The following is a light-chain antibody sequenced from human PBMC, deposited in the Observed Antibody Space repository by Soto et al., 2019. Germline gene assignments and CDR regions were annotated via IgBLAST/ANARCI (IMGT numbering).Light chain of an antibody. CDR3: CSYTTSSTLV. Sequence: QSALTQPRSVSGSSGQSVTISCTGTSSDFDVGDYNYVSWYQQHPGKAPQLIIYEVSNRPSGLSNRFSASKSGNTASLTISGLQAEDEADYYCCSYTTSSTLVFGTGTKVTVL. CDR1: SSDFDVGDYNY. J-gene: IGLJ1*01. V-gene: IGLV2-14*01. CDR2: EVS.